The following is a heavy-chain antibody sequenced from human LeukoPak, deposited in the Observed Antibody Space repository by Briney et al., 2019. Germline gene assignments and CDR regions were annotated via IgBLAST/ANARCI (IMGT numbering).Heavy chain of an antibody. CDR2: MKQDGSEK. CDR1: GFTFSTYW. V-gene: IGHV3-7*01. Sequence: GGSLRLSCAASGFTFSTYWMSWVRQAPGKGLEWVANMKQDGSEKYYVDSVKGRFSISRDNAKNTLYLQMNSLRVEDTAVYYCARGRPHGNDYWGQGTLVTVSS. J-gene: IGHJ4*02. D-gene: IGHD4-23*01. CDR3: ARGRPHGNDY.